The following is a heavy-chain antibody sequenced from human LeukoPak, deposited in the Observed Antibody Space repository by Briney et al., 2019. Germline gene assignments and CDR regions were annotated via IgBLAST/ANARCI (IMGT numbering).Heavy chain of an antibody. CDR2: IYTSGST. D-gene: IGHD4-17*01. CDR1: GDSISSGDYY. Sequence: PSETLSLTCTVSGDSISSGDYYWSWIRQPAGKGLEWIGRIYTSGSTNYNPSLKSRVTISVDTSKNQFSLKLSSVTAADTAVYYCARDIPEGYGDYGYYYYYMDVWGKGTTVTISS. J-gene: IGHJ6*03. V-gene: IGHV4-61*02. CDR3: ARDIPEGYGDYGYYYYYMDV.